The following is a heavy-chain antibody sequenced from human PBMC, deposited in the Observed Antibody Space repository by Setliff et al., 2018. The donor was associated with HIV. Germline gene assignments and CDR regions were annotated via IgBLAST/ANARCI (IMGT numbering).Heavy chain of an antibody. CDR2: IYYSGNT. CDR3: ARVPASSWYVTTQRTKEYFHQ. CDR1: GGSIKSSSYY. V-gene: IGHV4-39*07. D-gene: IGHD6-13*01. Sequence: SETLSLTCTVSGGSIKSSSYYWGWIRQPPGKGLEWIGSIYYSGNTYYNPFLESRVTISLDTSRNQFSLRLSSVTAADTAIYYCARVPASSWYVTTQRTKEYFHQWGQGTLVTVSS. J-gene: IGHJ1*01.